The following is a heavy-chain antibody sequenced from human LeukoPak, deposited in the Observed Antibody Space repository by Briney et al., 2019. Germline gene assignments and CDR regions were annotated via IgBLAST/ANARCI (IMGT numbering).Heavy chain of an antibody. J-gene: IGHJ3*01. D-gene: IGHD6-13*01. CDR2: ISSSSSYI. CDR3: ARPQGSKWDGCDV. V-gene: IGHV3-21*01. Sequence: GGSLRPSCAASGFTLSSYSMDWVRQAPGKGLEWVSYISSSSSYIYYADSVKGRFTISRDNAKNSLYLQMNSLRAEDTAVYYCARPQGSKWDGCDVWGQGTLVTVSS. CDR1: GFTLSSYS.